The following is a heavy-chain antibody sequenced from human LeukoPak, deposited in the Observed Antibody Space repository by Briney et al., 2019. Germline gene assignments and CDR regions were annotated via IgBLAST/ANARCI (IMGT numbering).Heavy chain of an antibody. CDR2: INHSGST. D-gene: IGHD2-2*01. CDR1: GGSFSGYY. V-gene: IGHV4-34*01. CDR3: ARRPLGYCSSTSCPTPYYFDY. Sequence: KPSETLSLTCAVYGGSFSGYYWSWIRQPPGKGLEWIGEINHSGSTNCNPSLKSRVTISVDTSKNQFSLKLSSVTAADTAVYYCARRPLGYCSSTSCPTPYYFDYWGQGTLVTVSS. J-gene: IGHJ4*02.